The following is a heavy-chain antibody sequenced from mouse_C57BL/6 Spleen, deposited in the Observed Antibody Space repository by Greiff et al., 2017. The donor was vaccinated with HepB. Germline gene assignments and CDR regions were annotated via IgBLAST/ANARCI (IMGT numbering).Heavy chain of an antibody. CDR3: ARTVLLRRAMDY. CDR1: GYTFTSYW. V-gene: IGHV1-69*01. CDR2: IDPSDSYT. Sequence: QVQLQQPGAELVMPGASVKLSCKASGYTFTSYWMHWVKQRPGQGLEWIGEIDPSDSYTNYNQKFKGKSTLTVDKSSSTAYMQLSSLTSEDSAVYYCARTVLLRRAMDYWGQGTSVTVSS. D-gene: IGHD1-1*01. J-gene: IGHJ4*01.